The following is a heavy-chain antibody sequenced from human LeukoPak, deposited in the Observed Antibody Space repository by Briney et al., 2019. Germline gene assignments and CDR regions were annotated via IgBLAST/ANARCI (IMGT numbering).Heavy chain of an antibody. CDR1: GFIFKYD. D-gene: IGHD4-17*01. CDR3: ARENLEYGDYAIDY. CDR2: IDRDGVT. J-gene: IGHJ4*02. Sequence: GGSLRLSCAASGFIFKYDMHWVRQVTGKGLEWVSGIDRDGVTYYSGSVKGRFTSSRENAKNSLDLQMNTLRAGDTGVYYCARENLEYGDYAIDYWGQGILVIVSS. V-gene: IGHV3-13*01.